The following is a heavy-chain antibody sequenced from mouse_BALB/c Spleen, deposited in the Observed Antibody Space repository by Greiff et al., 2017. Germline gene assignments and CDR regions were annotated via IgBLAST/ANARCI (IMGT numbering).Heavy chain of an antibody. D-gene: IGHD1-1*01. J-gene: IGHJ2*01. Sequence: QVQLKQSGAELMKPGASVKISCKATGYTFSSYWIEWVKQRPGHGLEWIGEILPGSGSTNYNEKFKGKATFTADTSSNTAYMQLSSLTSEDSAVYYCARSGGSSRDFDYWGQGTTLTVSS. V-gene: IGHV1-9*01. CDR3: ARSGGSSRDFDY. CDR1: GYTFSSYW. CDR2: ILPGSGST.